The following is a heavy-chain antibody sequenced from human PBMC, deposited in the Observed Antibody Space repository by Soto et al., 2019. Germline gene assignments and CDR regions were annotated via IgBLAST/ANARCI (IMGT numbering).Heavy chain of an antibody. D-gene: IGHD6-19*01. Sequence: GGSLSLSCASSGFTFSSYGMHWVRPAPGKGLEWVAVISYDGSNKYYADSVKGRFTISRDNSKNTLYLQMNSLRAEDTAVYYCAKDLIAVAGTLDYWGQGTLVT. CDR1: GFTFSSYG. V-gene: IGHV3-30*18. CDR2: ISYDGSNK. J-gene: IGHJ4*02. CDR3: AKDLIAVAGTLDY.